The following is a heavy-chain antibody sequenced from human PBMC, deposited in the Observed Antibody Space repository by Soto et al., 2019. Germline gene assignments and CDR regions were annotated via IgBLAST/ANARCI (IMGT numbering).Heavy chain of an antibody. J-gene: IGHJ6*02. CDR2: INPNSGGT. CDR1: GYTFTGYY. CDR3: ARARIRYFDWLSPFNYYGMDV. D-gene: IGHD3-9*01. V-gene: IGHV1-2*02. Sequence: ASVKVSCKASGYTFTGYYMHWVRQAPGQGLEWMGWINPNSGGTNYAQELQGRVTMTRDTSISTAYMELSRLRSDDTAVYYCARARIRYFDWLSPFNYYGMDVWGQGTTVTVSS.